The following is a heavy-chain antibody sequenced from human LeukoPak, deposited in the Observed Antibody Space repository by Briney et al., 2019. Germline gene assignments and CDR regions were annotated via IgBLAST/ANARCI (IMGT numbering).Heavy chain of an antibody. V-gene: IGHV3-33*08. CDR1: GFTFSSYG. CDR3: ARDVHEWSSWYFMDV. Sequence: GGSLRLSCAASGFTFSSYGMHWVRQAPGKGLEWVAVIWYDGSNKYYADSVKGRFTISRDNSKNTLYLQMNSLRAEDTAVYYCARDVHEWSSWYFMDVWGQGTTVTVSS. D-gene: IGHD6-13*01. CDR2: IWYDGSNK. J-gene: IGHJ6*02.